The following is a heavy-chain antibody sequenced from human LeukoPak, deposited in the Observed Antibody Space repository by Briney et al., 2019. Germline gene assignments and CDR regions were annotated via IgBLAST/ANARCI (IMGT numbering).Heavy chain of an antibody. Sequence: SETLSLTCTVSGGSISSYYWSWIRQPPGKGLEWIGYIYYSGSTNYNPSLKSRVTISVDTSKNQFSLKLSSVTAADTAVYYCASNRGIDWLDYWGQGTLVTVSS. CDR1: GGSISSYY. CDR3: ASNRGIDWLDY. CDR2: IYYSGST. D-gene: IGHD3-9*01. J-gene: IGHJ4*02. V-gene: IGHV4-59*08.